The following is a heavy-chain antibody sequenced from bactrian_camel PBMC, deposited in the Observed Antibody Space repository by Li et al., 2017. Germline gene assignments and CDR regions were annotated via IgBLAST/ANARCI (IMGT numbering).Heavy chain of an antibody. CDR2: ISQATIT. Sequence: HVQLVESGGGSVQAGGSLKLVCAVSGAARDRNWMGWFRQVPGKEREGVAAISQATITDYADSVRGRFTISRDNARNTAYLQMNSLESEDTALYYCAGNPAGWGFNVWDQGTQVTVS. D-gene: IGHD5*01. CDR1: GAARDRNW. J-gene: IGHJ4*01. CDR3: AGNPAGWGFNV. V-gene: IGHV3S53*01.